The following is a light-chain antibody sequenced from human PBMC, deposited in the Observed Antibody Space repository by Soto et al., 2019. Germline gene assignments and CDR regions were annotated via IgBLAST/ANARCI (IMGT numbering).Light chain of an antibody. CDR1: TGAGTSGYY. CDR2: STS. V-gene: IGLV7-43*01. CDR3: LLFHGDGQV. J-gene: IGLJ2*01. Sequence: QTVVTQEPSLTVSPGGTVTLTCASSTGAGTSGYYPNWFQQKPGQAPRAWIYSTSNRHSWTPARFSGSLLGGKAALTLSGVQPEDEADYYCLLFHGDGQVFGGGTKLTVL.